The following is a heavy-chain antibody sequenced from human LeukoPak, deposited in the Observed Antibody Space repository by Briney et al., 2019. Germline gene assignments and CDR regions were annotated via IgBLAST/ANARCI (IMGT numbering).Heavy chain of an antibody. J-gene: IGHJ4*02. V-gene: IGHV3-53*05. D-gene: IGHD6-13*01. CDR2: IYSGGST. CDR1: GFTVSSNY. Sequence: PGGSLRLFCAASGFTVSSNYMSWVRQAPGKGLEWVSVIYSGGSTYYADSVKGRFTISRDNSKNTLYLQMNSLRAEDAAVYYCARGYSSSWYGGFDYWGQGTLVTVSS. CDR3: ARGYSSSWYGGFDY.